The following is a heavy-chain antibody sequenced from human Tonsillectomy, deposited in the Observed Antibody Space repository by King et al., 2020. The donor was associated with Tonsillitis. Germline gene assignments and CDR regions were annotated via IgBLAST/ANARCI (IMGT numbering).Heavy chain of an antibody. V-gene: IGHV3-23*04. J-gene: IGHJ4*02. CDR1: GFTFSSYA. D-gene: IGHD6-13*01. CDR2: ISTSGGST. Sequence: VQLVESGGGLVQPGGSLRLSCAASGFTFSSYAMSWVRQAPGKGLEWVSAISTSGGSTYYADSVKGRFTISRDNSKNTLYLQMNSRRAEDTAIYYCAKESSSWPKTYDDYWGQGTLVTVSS. CDR3: AKESSSWPKTYDDY.